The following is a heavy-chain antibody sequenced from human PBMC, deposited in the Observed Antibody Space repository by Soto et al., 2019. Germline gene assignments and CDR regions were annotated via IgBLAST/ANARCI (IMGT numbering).Heavy chain of an antibody. J-gene: IGHJ6*02. D-gene: IGHD6-6*01. CDR3: ARDATLARSSSIRYYYGMDV. CDR2: TYYSGST. CDR1: GGSISSGGYY. V-gene: IGHV4-31*03. Sequence: PSETLSLTCTVSGGSISSGGYYWSWIRQHPGKGLEWIGYTYYSGSTYYNPSLKSRVTISVDTSKNQFSLKLSSVTAADTAVYYCARDATLARSSSIRYYYGMDVWGQGTTVTVS.